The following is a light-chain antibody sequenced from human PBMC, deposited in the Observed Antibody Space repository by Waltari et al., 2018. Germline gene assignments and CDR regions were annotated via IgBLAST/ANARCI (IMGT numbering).Light chain of an antibody. CDR3: NSYAGSSSWV. Sequence: QSALTQPASVSGSPGQSITISCTGTSSDVGFYNYVSWYQQHPGKAPKLILYYFFERPAGVSNRFSGSKSGNTASLTISGLQAGDEADYYCNSYAGSSSWVFGGGTKLTVL. J-gene: IGLJ3*02. CDR2: YFF. V-gene: IGLV2-14*01. CDR1: SSDVGFYNY.